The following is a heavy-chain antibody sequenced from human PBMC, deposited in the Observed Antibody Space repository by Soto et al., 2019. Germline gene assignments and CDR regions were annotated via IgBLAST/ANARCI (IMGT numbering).Heavy chain of an antibody. Sequence: GGSLRLSCAASGFIFSSYGMHWVRQAPGKGLEWVAVIWYDGSDKYYEDSVKGRFTISRDNSKNMLFLQMNSLTAEDTAVYYCARGTGDSYYYMDVWGKGTTVTSP. V-gene: IGHV3-33*01. D-gene: IGHD1-26*01. CDR3: ARGTGDSYYYMDV. CDR1: GFIFSSYG. CDR2: IWYDGSDK. J-gene: IGHJ6*03.